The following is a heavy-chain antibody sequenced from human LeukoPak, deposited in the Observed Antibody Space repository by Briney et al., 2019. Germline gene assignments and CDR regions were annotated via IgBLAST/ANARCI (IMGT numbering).Heavy chain of an antibody. CDR3: TTSSSWRGDYCFDY. CDR2: IKSKTDGGTT. CDR1: GFTFSNAW. J-gene: IGHJ4*02. V-gene: IGHV3-15*01. D-gene: IGHD6-13*01. Sequence: GGSLRLSCAASGFTFSNAWMSWVRQAPGKGLEWVGRIKSKTDGGTTDYAAPVKGRFTISRDDSKNTLYLQMNSLKTEDTAVYYCTTSSSWRGDYCFDYWGQGTLVTVSS.